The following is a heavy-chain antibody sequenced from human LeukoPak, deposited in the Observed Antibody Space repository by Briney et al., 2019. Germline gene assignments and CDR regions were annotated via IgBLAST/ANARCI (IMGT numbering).Heavy chain of an antibody. V-gene: IGHV3-30-3*01. D-gene: IGHD3-22*01. CDR1: GFTFSSYA. CDR2: ISYDGSNK. CDR3: ARNGYYYDSSGYYIPDY. Sequence: GGSLRLSCAASGFTFSSYAMHWVRQAPGKGLEWVAVISYDGSNKYYADSVKGRFTISRDNSKNTLYLQMNSLRAEDTAVYYCARNGYYYDSSGYYIPDYWGQGTLVTVSS. J-gene: IGHJ4*02.